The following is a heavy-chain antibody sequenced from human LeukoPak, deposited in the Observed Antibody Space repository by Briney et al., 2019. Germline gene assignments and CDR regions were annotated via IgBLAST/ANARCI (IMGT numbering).Heavy chain of an antibody. CDR2: IYHSGSA. Sequence: PSETLSLTCTVSSYSISSGYYWGWIRQPPGKGLEWIGSIYHSGSAYYNPSPKSRVTVSVDTSKNQFSLKLNSVTAADTAVYYCARVPHGETIFGVVLYWFDPWGQGTLVTVSS. V-gene: IGHV4-38-2*02. CDR3: ARVPHGETIFGVVLYWFDP. CDR1: SYSISSGYY. D-gene: IGHD3-3*01. J-gene: IGHJ5*02.